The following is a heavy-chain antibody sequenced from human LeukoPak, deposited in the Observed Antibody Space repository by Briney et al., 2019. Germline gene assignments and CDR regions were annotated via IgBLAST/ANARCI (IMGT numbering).Heavy chain of an antibody. CDR1: GGSVSRGGYY. CDR3: AAADWESFYFDS. Sequence: SETLSLTCTVSGGSVSRGGYYWNWIRQHPGKGLEWIGFTSYSEGTYYNPSLMSRITISVDRSQNQFSLKMRDVTAADTAVYFCAAADWESFYFDSWGQGSLVTVSS. J-gene: IGHJ4*02. CDR2: TSYSEGT. V-gene: IGHV4-31*03. D-gene: IGHD1-26*01.